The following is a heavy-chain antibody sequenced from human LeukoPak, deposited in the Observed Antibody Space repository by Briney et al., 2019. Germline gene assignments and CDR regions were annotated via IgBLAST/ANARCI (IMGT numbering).Heavy chain of an antibody. CDR2: INSNSGDT. Sequence: GGSVKVSCKTSGYAFTGHYIHWVRQAPGQGLEWLGWINSNSGDTKYEEKFQGRVTMTRDTSITTVYMDLTRLTSDDAAVYYCARVGLGKDMAFDIWGQGTMVTVPS. V-gene: IGHV1-2*02. D-gene: IGHD2-15*01. CDR1: GYAFTGHY. J-gene: IGHJ3*02. CDR3: ARVGLGKDMAFDI.